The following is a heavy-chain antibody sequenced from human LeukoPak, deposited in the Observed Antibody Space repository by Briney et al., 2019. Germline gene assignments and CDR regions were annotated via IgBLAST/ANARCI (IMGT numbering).Heavy chain of an antibody. D-gene: IGHD3-22*01. V-gene: IGHV4-34*01. CDR2: INHSGST. Sequence: SETLSLTCAVYGGSFSGYYWSWIRQPPGKVLEWIGEINHSGSTNYNPSLKSRVTISVDTSKNQFSLQLSSVTAADTAVYHCARRVRRYYDSSGYYRGAFDIWGQGTMVTVSS. J-gene: IGHJ3*02. CDR1: GGSFSGYY. CDR3: ARRVRRYYDSSGYYRGAFDI.